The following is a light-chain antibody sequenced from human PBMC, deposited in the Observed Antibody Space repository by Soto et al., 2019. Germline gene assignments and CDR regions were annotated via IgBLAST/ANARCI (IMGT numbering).Light chain of an antibody. Sequence: QVSQSAFTLSASVRDRVNITCRASQSVSPWLAWYQQIPGKAPKLLIYKASTLKSGVPSRFSGSGSGTEFTLTISSLQPDDFATYYCKHYNSYSEAFGQGTKVDIK. CDR2: KAS. V-gene: IGKV1-5*03. J-gene: IGKJ1*01. CDR1: QSVSPW. CDR3: KHYNSYSEA.